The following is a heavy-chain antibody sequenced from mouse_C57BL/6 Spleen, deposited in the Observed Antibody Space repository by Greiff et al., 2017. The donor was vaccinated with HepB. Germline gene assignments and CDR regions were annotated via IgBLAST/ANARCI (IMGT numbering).Heavy chain of an antibody. CDR2: INPNNGGT. J-gene: IGHJ2*01. D-gene: IGHD1-1*01. CDR3: ARGRIYYYGTFDY. CDR1: GYTFTDYY. V-gene: IGHV1-26*01. Sequence: EVQLQQSGPELVKPGASVKISCKASGYTFTDYYMNWVKQSHGKSLEWIGDINPNNGGTSYNQKFKGKATLTVDKSSSTAYMELRSLTSEDSAVYYCARGRIYYYGTFDYWGQGTTLTVSS.